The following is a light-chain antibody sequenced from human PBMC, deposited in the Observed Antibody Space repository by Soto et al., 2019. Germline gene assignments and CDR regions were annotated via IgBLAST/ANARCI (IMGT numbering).Light chain of an antibody. V-gene: IGKV1-27*01. CDR3: QKYNSAPPGVT. CDR2: AAS. CDR1: QSMSNY. J-gene: IGKJ3*01. Sequence: DIQMTQSPSSLSASLGDCVTITRRTFQSMSNYLAWYQQKLGKVPTLLIYAASTLQSGVPSRFSGSGSGTDFTLTISSLQPEDVATYYCQKYNSAPPGVTFGPGTKVDIK.